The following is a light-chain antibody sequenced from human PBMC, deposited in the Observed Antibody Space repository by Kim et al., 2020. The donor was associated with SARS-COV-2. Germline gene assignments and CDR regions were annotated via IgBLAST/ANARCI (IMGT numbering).Light chain of an antibody. CDR3: CSYAGSKNFEV. CDR1: SRDIGAYNY. J-gene: IGLJ3*02. CDR2: EVS. Sequence: QSVTISCSGTSRDIGAYNYVSWYQQHPGEAPKLIIFEVSKRPSGVPDRFSGSKSGNTASLTVSGLQAEDEADYYCCSYAGSKNFEVFCGGTQLTVL. V-gene: IGLV2-8*01.